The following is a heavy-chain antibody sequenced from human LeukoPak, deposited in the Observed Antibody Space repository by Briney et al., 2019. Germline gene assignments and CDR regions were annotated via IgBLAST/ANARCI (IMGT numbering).Heavy chain of an antibody. Sequence: SVKVSCKASGVILSSYAITWVRQAPGQGLEWMGGIIPMFGTPNYAQKFQGRVTITADESTNTAYMELSSLTYEDTAMYYCARDGDTAMVSFYDIWGQGTKVTVSS. D-gene: IGHD5-18*01. J-gene: IGHJ3*02. CDR2: IIPMFGTP. V-gene: IGHV1-69*13. CDR3: ARDGDTAMVSFYDI. CDR1: GVILSSYA.